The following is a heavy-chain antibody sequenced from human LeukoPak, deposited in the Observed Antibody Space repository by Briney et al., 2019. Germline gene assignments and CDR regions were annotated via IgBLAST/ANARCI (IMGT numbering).Heavy chain of an antibody. D-gene: IGHD2-15*01. CDR2: ISDTGNT. Sequence: GGSLRLSCAASGFTLSSYAVSWVRQAPGKGLEWVSAISDTGNTYHADSVKGRFTISRDSSKNTLFLQMNRLRPEDAAVYYCAKAPVTTCRGAFCYPFDYWGLGTLVTVSS. V-gene: IGHV3-23*01. J-gene: IGHJ4*02. CDR1: GFTLSSYA. CDR3: AKAPVTTCRGAFCYPFDY.